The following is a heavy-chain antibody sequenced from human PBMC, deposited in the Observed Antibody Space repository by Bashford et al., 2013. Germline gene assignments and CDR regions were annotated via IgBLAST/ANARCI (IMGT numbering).Heavy chain of an antibody. CDR3: VRGYDVRRYGIYSFGV. J-gene: IGHJ3*01. CDR1: GGSISNYY. Sequence: SETLSLTCNVSGGSISNYYWNWVRQPAGKGLEWIGRVYKSGSTNYNPSLKSRVTMSVDTSKNQFSLKLISATAADTAVYFCVRGYDVRRYGIYSFGVWGQGTMVTVSS. CDR2: VYKSGST. V-gene: IGHV4-4*07. D-gene: IGHD3-10*02.